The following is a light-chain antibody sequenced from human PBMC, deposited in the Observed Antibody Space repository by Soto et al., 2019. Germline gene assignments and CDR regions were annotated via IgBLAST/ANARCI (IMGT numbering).Light chain of an antibody. CDR2: GAS. V-gene: IGKV3-20*01. CDR3: HQYGSRGT. Sequence: EIELTQSPGTLSLFPGERATLSCRASQSVSSSHLAWYQQKPGQAPRLLISGASRRATGIPDRFSGSGSGTDFTLTISRLEPEDFAVYYRHQYGSRGTFGQGTKVEIK. CDR1: QSVSSSH. J-gene: IGKJ1*01.